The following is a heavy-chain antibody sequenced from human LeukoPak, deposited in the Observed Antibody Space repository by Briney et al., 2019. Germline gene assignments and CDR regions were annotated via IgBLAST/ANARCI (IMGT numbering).Heavy chain of an antibody. CDR3: AGVDTTMGGSY. CDR1: GYSFTNYW. J-gene: IGHJ4*02. V-gene: IGHV5-51*01. Sequence: GESLKISCKGSGYSFTNYWFGWVRQMPGKGLEWMGIIYPGGSDTRYSPSFQGQVTISADKSISTAYLQWSSLKASDTAMYYCAGVDTTMGGSYWGQGTLVTVSS. CDR2: IYPGGSDT. D-gene: IGHD5-18*01.